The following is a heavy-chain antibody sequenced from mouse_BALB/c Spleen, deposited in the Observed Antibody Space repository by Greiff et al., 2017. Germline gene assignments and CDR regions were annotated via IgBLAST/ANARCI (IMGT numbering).Heavy chain of an antibody. Sequence: EVKLMESGGGLVQPGGSLKLSCAASGFTFSSYGMSWVRQTPDKRLELVATINSNGGSTYYPDSVKGRFTISRDNAKNTLYLQMSSLKSEDTAMYYCAREGHYYGSSYDYFDYWGQGTTLTVSS. CDR3: AREGHYYGSSYDYFDY. CDR2: INSNGGST. D-gene: IGHD1-1*01. J-gene: IGHJ2*01. V-gene: IGHV5-6-3*01. CDR1: GFTFSSYG.